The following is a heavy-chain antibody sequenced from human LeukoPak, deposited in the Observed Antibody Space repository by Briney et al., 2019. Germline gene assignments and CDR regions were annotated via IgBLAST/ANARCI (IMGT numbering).Heavy chain of an antibody. J-gene: IGHJ4*02. D-gene: IGHD6-6*01. Sequence: TSETLSLTCTVSGGSISSYYWSWIRQPPGKGLEWIGYIYYSGSTYYNPSLKSRVTISVDTSKNQFSLKLSSVTAADTAVYYCARAIAARPGDFDYWGQGTLVTVSS. V-gene: IGHV4-30-4*01. CDR1: GGSISSYY. CDR3: ARAIAARPGDFDY. CDR2: IYYSGST.